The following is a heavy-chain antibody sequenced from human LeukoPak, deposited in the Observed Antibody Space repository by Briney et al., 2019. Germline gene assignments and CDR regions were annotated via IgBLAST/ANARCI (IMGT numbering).Heavy chain of an antibody. CDR3: ARVMAARRTGPFDY. J-gene: IGHJ4*02. CDR2: INPNSGGT. CDR1: GYTFTGYY. Sequence: ASVKVSCKASGYTFTGYYMHWVRQAPGQGLEWMGWINPNSGGTNYAQKFQGRVTMTRDTSISTAYMELSRLRSDDAAVYYCARVMAARRTGPFDYWGQGTLVTVSS. D-gene: IGHD6-6*01. V-gene: IGHV1-2*02.